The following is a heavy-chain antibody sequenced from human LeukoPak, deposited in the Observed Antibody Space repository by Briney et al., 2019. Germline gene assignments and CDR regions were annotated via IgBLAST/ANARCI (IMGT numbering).Heavy chain of an antibody. Sequence: SETLSLTCTVSGGSISSGDYYWSWIRQPPGKGLEWIGYIYYSGSTYYNPSLKSRVTISVDTSKNQFSLKLSSVTAADTAVYYCARMTTVTVDAFDIWGQETMVTVSS. V-gene: IGHV4-30-4*08. CDR2: IYYSGST. CDR1: GGSISSGDYY. D-gene: IGHD4-17*01. J-gene: IGHJ3*02. CDR3: ARMTTVTVDAFDI.